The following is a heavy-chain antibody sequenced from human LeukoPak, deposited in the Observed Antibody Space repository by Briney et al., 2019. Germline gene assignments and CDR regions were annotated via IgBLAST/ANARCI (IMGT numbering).Heavy chain of an antibody. Sequence: GGSLRLSCTASGFTFGDYAMSWFRQAPGKGLEWVGFIRSKAYGGTTEYAASVKGRFTISRDDSKSIAYLQMNSLKTEDTAVYYCTRDQGYYDSSGYYIPNWFDPWGQGTLVTVSS. CDR1: GFTFGDYA. D-gene: IGHD3-22*01. CDR2: IRSKAYGGTT. CDR3: TRDQGYYDSSGYYIPNWFDP. V-gene: IGHV3-49*03. J-gene: IGHJ5*02.